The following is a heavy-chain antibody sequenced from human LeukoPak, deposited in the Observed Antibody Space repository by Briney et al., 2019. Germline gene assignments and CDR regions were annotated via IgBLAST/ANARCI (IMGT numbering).Heavy chain of an antibody. J-gene: IGHJ4*02. V-gene: IGHV1-2*02. CDR1: AYTEYSFIGYY. Sequence: ASVKVSCKASAYTEYSFIGYYMHWVRQAPGQGLEWMGWINPNSGGTNYAQKFQGRVTMTRDTSISTAYMELSRLRSDDTAVYYCAPSGSPYYFDYWGQGTLVTVSS. CDR2: INPNSGGT. D-gene: IGHD1-26*01. CDR3: APSGSPYYFDY.